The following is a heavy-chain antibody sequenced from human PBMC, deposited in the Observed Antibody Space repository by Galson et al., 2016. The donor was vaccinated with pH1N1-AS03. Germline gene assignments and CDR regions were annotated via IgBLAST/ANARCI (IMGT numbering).Heavy chain of an antibody. Sequence: SVKVSCKASGYTFSTYGVSWVRQAPGQGLEWMGWFSGYDDDTNYAQNVAGRVTMTTDKSTSTVYMELRSLRSDDTAVYYCARDRGFRPDTFDIWGQGTWVTVSS. CDR1: GYTFSTYG. V-gene: IGHV1-18*04. J-gene: IGHJ3*02. CDR2: FSGYDDDT. CDR3: ARDRGFRPDTFDI. D-gene: IGHD2-15*01.